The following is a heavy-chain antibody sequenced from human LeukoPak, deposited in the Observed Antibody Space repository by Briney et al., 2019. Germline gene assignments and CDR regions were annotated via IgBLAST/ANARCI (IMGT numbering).Heavy chain of an antibody. CDR1: GFDLSPHT. CDR2: ISSTSTYM. V-gene: IGHV3-21*01. D-gene: IGHD5/OR15-5a*01. CDR3: ARRVSTFLS. J-gene: IGHJ4*02. Sequence: PGGSLRLSCSASGFDLSPHTMNWVRQAPGKGLEWVASISSTSTYMYYVDSLKGRFTISRDNAKNTLYLQLDSLRAEDTATYYCARRVSTFLSGGQGTRVSVSS.